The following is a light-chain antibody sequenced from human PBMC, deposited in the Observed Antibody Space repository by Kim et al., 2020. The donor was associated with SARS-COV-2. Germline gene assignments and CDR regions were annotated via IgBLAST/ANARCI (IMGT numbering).Light chain of an antibody. Sequence: KTVTISCTRSSGSIASNYVQWYQQRPGSAPTTVIYEDNQRPSGVPDRFSGSIDSSSNSASLTISGLKTEDEADYYCQSYDSSNLVLFGGGTQLTVL. J-gene: IGLJ2*01. CDR1: SGSIASNY. V-gene: IGLV6-57*03. CDR2: EDN. CDR3: QSYDSSNLVL.